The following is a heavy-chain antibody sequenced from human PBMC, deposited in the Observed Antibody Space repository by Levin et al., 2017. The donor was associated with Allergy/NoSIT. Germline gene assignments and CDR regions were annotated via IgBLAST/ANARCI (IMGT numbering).Heavy chain of an antibody. V-gene: IGHV3-23*01. Sequence: GESLKISCAASGFTFSSYAMSWVRQAPGKGLEWVSAISGSGGSTYYADSVKGRFTISRDNSKNTLYLQMNSLRAEDTAVYYCAKDRVDYYGSMDDAFDNWGQGTMVTVSS. CDR2: ISGSGGST. D-gene: IGHD3-10*01. CDR3: AKDRVDYYGSMDDAFDN. J-gene: IGHJ3*02. CDR1: GFTFSSYA.